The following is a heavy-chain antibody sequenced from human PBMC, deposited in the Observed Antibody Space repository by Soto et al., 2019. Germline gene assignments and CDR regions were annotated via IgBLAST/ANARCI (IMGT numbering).Heavy chain of an antibody. Sequence: EVQLVESGGGLAQPGGSLRLSCAASGFTFSDHYMDWVRQAPGKGLEWVGRIRKRTNSYTTEYAASVKGRFTISRDDSKKSLYLQMNSLKTDDTAVYYCARVMVVAGHYYFDYWGQGTLVTVSS. V-gene: IGHV3-72*01. D-gene: IGHD6-19*01. CDR1: GFTFSDHY. CDR3: ARVMVVAGHYYFDY. J-gene: IGHJ4*02. CDR2: IRKRTNSYTT.